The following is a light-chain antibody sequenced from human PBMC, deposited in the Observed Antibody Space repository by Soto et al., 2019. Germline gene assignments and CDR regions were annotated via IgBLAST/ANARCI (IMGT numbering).Light chain of an antibody. CDR1: QSVSSN. CDR3: HQYQHGPPSFT. CDR2: AAS. J-gene: IGKJ3*01. Sequence: EIVLTQSPATLSVSPGERATLSCRASQSVSSNLAWYQHTPGQAPRLLIYAASTRATGIPARFSVSGSGTEFTLTICSLQSEDFAVYCCHQYQHGPPSFTFVPGNNVDIK. V-gene: IGKV3-15*01.